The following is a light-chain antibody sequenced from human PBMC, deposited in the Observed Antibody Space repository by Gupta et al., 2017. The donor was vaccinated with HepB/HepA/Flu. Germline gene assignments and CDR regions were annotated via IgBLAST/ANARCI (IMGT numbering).Light chain of an antibody. V-gene: IGKV1-33*01. Sequence: DIQMTQSPSSLSASVGDRVTITCQASQDISNYLNWYQQKPGKAPKLLIYDASKGETGVPSRFSGSGSGTDFTFTISSLQSEDFANYYCLQYYNRNSFGHGTKLDIK. J-gene: IGKJ3*01. CDR1: QDISNY. CDR2: DAS. CDR3: LQYYNRNS.